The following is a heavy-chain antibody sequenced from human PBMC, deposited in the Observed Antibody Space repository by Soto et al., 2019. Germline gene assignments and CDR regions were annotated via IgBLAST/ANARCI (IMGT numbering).Heavy chain of an antibody. D-gene: IGHD3-3*01. CDR2: VRSKANGGTT. V-gene: IGHV3-49*04. Sequence: GGSLRLSCTASGFTFGIYAMSWVRQAPGKGRGWEGSVRSKANGGTTKYAASVKGRCTIKRDDSKSIAYLQMNRLKTEDTAVYYCTRDLDGVMQGYYYYYGMDVWGQGTTVTVSS. CDR3: TRDLDGVMQGYYYYYGMDV. J-gene: IGHJ6*02. CDR1: GFTFGIYA.